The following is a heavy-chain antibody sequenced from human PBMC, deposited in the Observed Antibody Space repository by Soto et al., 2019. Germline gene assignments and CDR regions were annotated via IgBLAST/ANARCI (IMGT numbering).Heavy chain of an antibody. D-gene: IGHD3-10*01. CDR1: GITFGNRA. CDR3: ARGSKDSEPGSRIFDF. Sequence: PGGSLRLSCVASGITFGNRAMSWVRQAPGEGLEWVSAITDTGGDAKYADSVRGRFAISRDNSKNTLYLQMSSLRAEDSAVYYCARGSKDSEPGSRIFDFWGRGTLVTVSP. CDR2: ITDTGGDA. J-gene: IGHJ4*02. V-gene: IGHV3-23*01.